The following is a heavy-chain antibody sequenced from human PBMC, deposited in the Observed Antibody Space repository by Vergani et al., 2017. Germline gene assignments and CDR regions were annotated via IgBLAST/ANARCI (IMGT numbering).Heavy chain of an antibody. J-gene: IGHJ4*02. D-gene: IGHD3-3*01. CDR3: AKDADFWSGSGGFDY. V-gene: IGHV3-9*01. CDR1: GFTFDDYA. Sequence: EVQLVESGGGLVQPGRSLRLSCAASGFTFDDYAMHWVRQAPGKGLEWVSGISWNSGSIGYADSVKGRFTISRDNAKNSLYLQMNSLRAEDTALYYCAKDADFWSGSGGFDYWGQGTLVTVSS. CDR2: ISWNSGSI.